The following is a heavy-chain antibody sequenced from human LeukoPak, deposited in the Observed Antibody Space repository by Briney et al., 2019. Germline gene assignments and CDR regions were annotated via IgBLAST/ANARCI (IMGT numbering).Heavy chain of an antibody. J-gene: IGHJ6*04. D-gene: IGHD3-9*01. V-gene: IGHV3-23*01. Sequence: GGSLRLSCAASGFTFSSYAMSWVRQAPGKGLEWVSAISGSGGRTYYADSVKGRFTISRDNSKNTLCLQMNSLRAEDTALYYCAKEILTGRYYGMDVWGKGTTVTVSS. CDR1: GFTFSSYA. CDR3: AKEILTGRYYGMDV. CDR2: ISGSGGRT.